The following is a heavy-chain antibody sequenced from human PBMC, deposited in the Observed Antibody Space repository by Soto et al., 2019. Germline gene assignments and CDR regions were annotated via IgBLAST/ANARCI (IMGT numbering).Heavy chain of an antibody. V-gene: IGHV4-31*03. J-gene: IGHJ4*02. CDR2: IYYSGST. Sequence: PSETLSLTCTVSGGSITSGGYYWSWIRQHPGKGLEWIGYIYYSGSTYYNPSLKSRVTISVDTSKNQLSLKLSSVTAADTAVYYCARGYSSSWPPFDYWGQGTLVTVSS. CDR1: GGSITSGGYY. D-gene: IGHD6-13*01. CDR3: ARGYSSSWPPFDY.